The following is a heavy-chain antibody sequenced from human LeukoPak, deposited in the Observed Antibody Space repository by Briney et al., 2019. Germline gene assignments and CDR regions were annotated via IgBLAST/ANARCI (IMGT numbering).Heavy chain of an antibody. J-gene: IGHJ5*02. D-gene: IGHD1-1*01. Sequence: GGSLRLSCAASGITFSSYGMSWVRQAPGKGLEWVSSISSTGGTTYYADSVKGRFTISRDNSKNTLYLQMNSLRVEDTAVYYCAKGYGTTGTASSNWFDPWGQGTLVTVSS. CDR3: AKGYGTTGTASSNWFDP. V-gene: IGHV3-23*01. CDR2: ISSTGGTT. CDR1: GITFSSYG.